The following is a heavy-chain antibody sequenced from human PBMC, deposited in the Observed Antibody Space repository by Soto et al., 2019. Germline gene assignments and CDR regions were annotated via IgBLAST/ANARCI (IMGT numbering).Heavy chain of an antibody. J-gene: IGHJ3*01. Sequence: DVHLVESGGGLIQPGESLRLSCAAFGFTISGKKYVAWVRQAPGKGLEWVSALYDLDGSFYAASVKGRFTTSSDSSKTTVYLQMNDLRPDDTAVYYFATWHEREHAYDVWGQGTTVTVSS. CDR2: LYDLDGS. V-gene: IGHV3-53*01. CDR3: ATWHEREHAYDV. CDR1: GFTISGKKY. D-gene: IGHD1-1*01.